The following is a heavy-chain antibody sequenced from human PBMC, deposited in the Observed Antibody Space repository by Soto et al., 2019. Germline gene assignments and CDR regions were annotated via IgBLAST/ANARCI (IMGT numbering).Heavy chain of an antibody. CDR1: GFSLSTSGVG. CDR3: AHRDILTGTLDY. D-gene: IGHD1-20*01. J-gene: IGHJ4*02. Sequence: QITLKESGPTLVKPTQTLTMTCTFSGFSLSTSGVGVGWIRQPPGKALEWLALIYWDDDKRYSPSLKSRLTIPKDTSKNQVVLTMTNMDPVDTATYYCAHRDILTGTLDYWGQGTLVTVSS. CDR2: IYWDDDK. V-gene: IGHV2-5*02.